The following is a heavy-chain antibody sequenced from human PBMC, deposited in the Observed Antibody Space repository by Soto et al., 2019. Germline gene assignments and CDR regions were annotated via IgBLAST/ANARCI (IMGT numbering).Heavy chain of an antibody. CDR3: AKDAAVVTPNWYFDL. CDR2: ISSSGSTI. V-gene: IGHV3-11*01. CDR1: GFIFNGHY. J-gene: IGHJ2*01. D-gene: IGHD2-21*02. Sequence: PGGSLRLSCAASGFIFNGHYMGWIRQAPGKGLEWLSYISSSGSTIYYADSVKGRITISRDNARNSVYLQMNSLRAEDTAVYYCAKDAAVVTPNWYFDLWGRGTLVTVSS.